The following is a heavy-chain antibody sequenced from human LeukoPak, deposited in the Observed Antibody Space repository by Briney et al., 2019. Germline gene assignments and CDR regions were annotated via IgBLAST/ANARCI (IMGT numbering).Heavy chain of an antibody. D-gene: IGHD3-22*01. V-gene: IGHV3-21*01. CDR1: GFTFSNYN. J-gene: IGHJ4*02. Sequence: GGSLRLSCAASGFTFSNYNMNWVRQAPGKGLEWVSSIRSSTTYVYYADSVKGRFTISRGNAKNSLYLQMNSLRAEDTAVYYCARDSLTMIVGRQKRGLDYWGQGTLVTVSS. CDR3: ARDSLTMIVGRQKRGLDY. CDR2: IRSSTTYV.